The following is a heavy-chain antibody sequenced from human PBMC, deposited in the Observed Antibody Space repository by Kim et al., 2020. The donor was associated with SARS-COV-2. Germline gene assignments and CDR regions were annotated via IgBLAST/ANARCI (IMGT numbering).Heavy chain of an antibody. V-gene: IGHV3-11*01. J-gene: IGHJ4*02. D-gene: IGHD3-10*01. Sequence: VKGRINISRDNAKNSLYLQMNSLRAEDTAVYYCARGRMWSGSGRGYFDYWGQGTLVTVSS. CDR3: ARGRMWSGSGRGYFDY.